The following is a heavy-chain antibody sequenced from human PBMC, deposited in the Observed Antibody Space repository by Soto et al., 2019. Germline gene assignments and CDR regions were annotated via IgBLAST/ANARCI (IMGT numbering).Heavy chain of an antibody. CDR1: GFTFSSYW. Sequence: EVQLVESGGGLVQPGGSLRLSCAATGFTFSSYWMHWVRQAPGKGQVWVSRINSDGSSTSYADSVKGRFTISRDNAKNTPYLQMSSLRAEDTAVYYCAVAVAGPTAIGYWGQGTLVTVSS. V-gene: IGHV3-74*01. CDR3: AVAVAGPTAIGY. CDR2: INSDGSST. D-gene: IGHD6-19*01. J-gene: IGHJ4*02.